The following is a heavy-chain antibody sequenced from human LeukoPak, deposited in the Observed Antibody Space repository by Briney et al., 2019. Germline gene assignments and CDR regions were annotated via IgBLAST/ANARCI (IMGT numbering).Heavy chain of an antibody. CDR1: VYTFTSYG. D-gene: IGHD3-22*01. CDR2: ISAYNGNT. V-gene: IGHV1-18*01. CDR3: ARFFLSDSSGYAFDI. J-gene: IGHJ3*02. Sequence: ASVKVSCKASVYTFTSYGISWVRQAPGQGLEWMGWISAYNGNTNYAQKLQGRVTMTTDTSTSTAYMELRSLRSDDTAVYYCARFFLSDSSGYAFDIWGQGTMVTVSS.